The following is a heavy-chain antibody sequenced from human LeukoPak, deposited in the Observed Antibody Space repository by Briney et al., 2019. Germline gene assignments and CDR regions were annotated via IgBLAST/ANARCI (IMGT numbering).Heavy chain of an antibody. V-gene: IGHV4-34*01. D-gene: IGHD6-19*01. J-gene: IGHJ4*02. Sequence: PSETLSLTCAVYGGSFSGYYWGWIRQPPGKGLEWIGEINHSGSTNYNPSLKSRVTISVDTSKNQFSLKLSSVTAADNAVYYCARGRQWQASYFDYWGQGTLVTVSS. CDR2: INHSGST. CDR3: ARGRQWQASYFDY. CDR1: GGSFSGYY.